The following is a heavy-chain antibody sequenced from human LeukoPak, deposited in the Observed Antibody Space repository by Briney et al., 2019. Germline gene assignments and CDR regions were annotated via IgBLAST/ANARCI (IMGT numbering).Heavy chain of an antibody. J-gene: IGHJ5*01. Sequence: PSETLSLTCAVYGGSSSSYYWTWIRQPPGKGLEWIGEINHSGSTSYKPSLKSRVTISVDTSKNQFSLKLRSVTAADTAVYYCARGRGREVLITSSRRSFWFDSWGQGTLVTVSS. CDR3: ARGRGREVLITSSRRSFWFDS. CDR1: GGSSSSYY. D-gene: IGHD3-22*01. V-gene: IGHV4-34*01. CDR2: INHSGST.